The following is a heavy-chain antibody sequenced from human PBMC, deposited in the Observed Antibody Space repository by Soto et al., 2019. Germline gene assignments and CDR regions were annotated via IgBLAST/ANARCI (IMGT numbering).Heavy chain of an antibody. D-gene: IGHD6-13*01. CDR2: IIPIFGTA. CDR1: GGTFSSYA. V-gene: IGHV1-69*13. J-gene: IGHJ6*02. CDR3: ARLCTGIAAAGPRTLDV. Sequence: ASVKVSCKASGGTFSSYAISWVRQAPGQGLEWMGGIIPIFGTANYAQKFQGRVTITADESTSTAYMELSSLRSEDTAVYYCARLCTGIAAAGPRTLDVWGQGTKVTVSS.